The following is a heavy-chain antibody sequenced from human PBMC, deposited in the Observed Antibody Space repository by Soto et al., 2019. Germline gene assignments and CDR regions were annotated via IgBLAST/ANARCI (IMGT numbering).Heavy chain of an antibody. CDR2: INPSGGST. CDR3: AREKGITIFGVVIRNWFDP. D-gene: IGHD3-3*01. V-gene: IGHV1-46*01. Sequence: GASVKVSCKASGYTFTSYYMHWVRQAPGQGLEWMGIINPSGGSTSYAQKFQGRVTMTRDTSTSTVYMELSSLRSEDTAVYYCAREKGITIFGVVIRNWFDPWGQGTLVTVSS. CDR1: GYTFTSYY. J-gene: IGHJ5*02.